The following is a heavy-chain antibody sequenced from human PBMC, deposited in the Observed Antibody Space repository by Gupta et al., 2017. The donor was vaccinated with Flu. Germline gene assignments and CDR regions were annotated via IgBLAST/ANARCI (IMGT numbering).Heavy chain of an antibody. V-gene: IGHV3-23*01. D-gene: IGHD7-27*01. CDR1: GITFSTYA. Sequence: EVQLSESGGGLIPPGGSLRLSCAASGITFSTYAMNWVRQAPGKGLEWVSAISGSGGITYYADSVKGRFTISRDNSKNTLYLQMNTLRVDDTAVYYCAKEGLGILGTFFGMDVWGQGTTVTVSS. CDR3: AKEGLGILGTFFGMDV. CDR2: ISGSGGIT. J-gene: IGHJ6*02.